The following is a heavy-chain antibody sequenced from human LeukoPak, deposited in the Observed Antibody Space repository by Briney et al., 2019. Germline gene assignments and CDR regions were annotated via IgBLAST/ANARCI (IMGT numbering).Heavy chain of an antibody. J-gene: IGHJ1*01. D-gene: IGHD2-2*01. Sequence: PGGSLTLSCAASGFTFSSYSMNWVRQAPGKGLEWVSYISSSSSTIYYADSVKGRFTISRDNAKNSLYLQMNSLRAEDTAVYYCASGTRYQLLSTALEYFQHWGQGTLVTVSS. CDR1: GFTFSSYS. V-gene: IGHV3-48*01. CDR2: ISSSSSTI. CDR3: ASGTRYQLLSTALEYFQH.